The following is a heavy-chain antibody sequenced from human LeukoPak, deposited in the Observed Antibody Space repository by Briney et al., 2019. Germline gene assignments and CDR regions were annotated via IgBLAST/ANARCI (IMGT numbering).Heavy chain of an antibody. CDR3: AKDAISGNARYDSFDV. D-gene: IGHD1-14*01. V-gene: IGHV3-23*01. CDR1: GFKFNLYA. J-gene: IGHJ3*01. CDR2: IDDPTTV. Sequence: GGSLRLSCATSGFKFNLYAMTWLRQAPGKGLEWVSTIDDPTTVYYADSVRGRFTISRDNSKSTLFLQLNSLRSDDTALYFCAKDAISGNARYDSFDVWGQGTMAIVSS.